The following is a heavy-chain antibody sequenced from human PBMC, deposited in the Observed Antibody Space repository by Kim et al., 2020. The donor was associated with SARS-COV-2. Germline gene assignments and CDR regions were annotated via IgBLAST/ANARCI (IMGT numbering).Heavy chain of an antibody. CDR2: ITSDGSSS. D-gene: IGHD2-15*01. V-gene: IGHV3-74*01. CDR1: GFTFSSYL. CDR3: ARAVGTSGLTFQH. Sequence: GGSLRLSCAASGFTFSSYLMHWVRQAPGKGPVWVSRITSDGSSSTYAYPVKGRGTISRDNAKNTLSLQMNSLRDDDTAVYYCARAVGTSGLTFQHWVQGTLVTL. J-gene: IGHJ1*01.